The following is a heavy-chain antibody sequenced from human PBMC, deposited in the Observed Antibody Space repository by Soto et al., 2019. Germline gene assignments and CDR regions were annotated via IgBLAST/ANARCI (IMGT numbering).Heavy chain of an antibody. CDR3: XXXXXXXYYYYYGMDV. J-gene: IGHJ6*02. Sequence: EVQLVESGGGLVQPGGSLKLSCAASGFTFSGSAMHWVRQASGKGLEWVGRIRSKANSYATAYAASVKGRFTISRDDSKNTAYXXXXXXXXXXXXXXXXXXXXXXXYYYYYGMDVWGQGTTVTVSS. V-gene: IGHV3-73*02. CDR2: IRSKANSYAT. CDR1: GFTFSGSA.